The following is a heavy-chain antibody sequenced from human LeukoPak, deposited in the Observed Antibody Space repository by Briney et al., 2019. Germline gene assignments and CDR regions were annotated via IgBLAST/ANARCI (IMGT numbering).Heavy chain of an antibody. V-gene: IGHV3-30-3*01. D-gene: IGHD3-10*01. CDR1: GFTFSSYA. CDR2: ISYDGSNK. J-gene: IGHJ4*02. CDR3: ARAALLLWFGEPGGY. Sequence: PGGSLRLSCAASGFTFSSYAMHWVRQAPGKGLEWVAVISYDGSNKYYADSVKGRFTISRDNSKNTLYLQMNSLRAEDTAVYYCARAALLLWFGEPGGYWGQGTLVTVSS.